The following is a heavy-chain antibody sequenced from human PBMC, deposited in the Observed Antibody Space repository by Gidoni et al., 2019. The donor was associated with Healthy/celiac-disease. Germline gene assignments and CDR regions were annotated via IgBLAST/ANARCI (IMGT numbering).Heavy chain of an antibody. CDR3: TSHTQIHYDFWSFDI. Sequence: EVQLVESGGGLVKPGRSLRLSCPASGFTFGAYAMSWFRQAPGKGLEWVGFIRSKAYGGTTEYAASVKGRFTISRDDSKSIAYLQMNSLKTEDTAVYYCTSHTQIHYDFWSFDIWGQGTMVTVSS. J-gene: IGHJ3*02. CDR1: GFTFGAYA. D-gene: IGHD3-3*01. CDR2: IRSKAYGGTT. V-gene: IGHV3-49*05.